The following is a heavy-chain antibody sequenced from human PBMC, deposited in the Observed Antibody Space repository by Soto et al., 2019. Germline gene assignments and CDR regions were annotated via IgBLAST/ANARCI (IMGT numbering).Heavy chain of an antibody. V-gene: IGHV1-69*13. D-gene: IGHD3-16*01. CDR3: ARGGGPYVWFNEF. Sequence: SVKVSCKDSGGLFSSFAISWVRRAPGQGLEWLGGIIPVFGTTNYAEKFQGRVTITADESTNTAYMELSSLGSGDTAMYYCARGGGPYVWFNEFWGQGTLVTVSS. CDR2: IIPVFGTT. CDR1: GGLFSSFA. J-gene: IGHJ4*02.